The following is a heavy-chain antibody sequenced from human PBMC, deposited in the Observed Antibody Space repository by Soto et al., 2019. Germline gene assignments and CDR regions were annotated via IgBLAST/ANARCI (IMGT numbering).Heavy chain of an antibody. Sequence: ASVKVSCKSSGYTFASYDINWSRQATGQGQEKKEWMNPNSGNTVYAQKFQGRFTIVVDTSTSIAYMELNSLRYEDTAVYFCARDIGYCSDTSCADFDYWGHGTLVTVSS. CDR2: MNPNSGNT. CDR3: ARDIGYCSDTSCADFDY. V-gene: IGHV1-8*01. CDR1: GYTFASYD. D-gene: IGHD2-15*01. J-gene: IGHJ4*01.